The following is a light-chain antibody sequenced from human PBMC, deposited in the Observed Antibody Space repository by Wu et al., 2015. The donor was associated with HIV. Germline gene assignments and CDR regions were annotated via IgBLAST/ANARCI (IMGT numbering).Light chain of an antibody. CDR2: DAS. CDR1: QSIVNS. V-gene: IGKV1-8*01. J-gene: IGKJ3*01. CDR3: QQYYSYPRT. Sequence: AIRLTQSPSSLSASTGDRVTISCRAGQSIVNSLAWYQQKPGKAPELLIYDASRLQGGVPSRFSGSGSGTDFTLTISCLQSEDYTIYYCQQYYSYPRTFGPGTRVDI.